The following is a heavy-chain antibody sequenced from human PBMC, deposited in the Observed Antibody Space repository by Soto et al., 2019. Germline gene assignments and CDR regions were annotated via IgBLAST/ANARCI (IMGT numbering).Heavy chain of an antibody. V-gene: IGHV1-69*01. J-gene: IGHJ3*01. Sequence: QVQLIQSEAEVKKPGSSVRVSCTASGGIFGSHGFSWVRQAPGQRLEWVGGFIPIFRTLTYTEKFQARVRIAADESTNTVHLDLSSLTSEDTAVYYCVRDRRIYYSDPHDEFVASDYEVWGQGTMVSVSS. CDR3: VRDRRIYYSDPHDEFVASDYEV. D-gene: IGHD3-22*01. CDR1: GGIFGSHG. CDR2: FIPIFRTL.